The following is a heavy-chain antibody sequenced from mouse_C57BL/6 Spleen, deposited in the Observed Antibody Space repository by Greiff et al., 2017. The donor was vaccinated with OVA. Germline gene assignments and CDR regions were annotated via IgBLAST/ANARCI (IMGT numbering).Heavy chain of an antibody. CDR1: GYSFTGYY. V-gene: IGHV1-42*01. CDR2: INPSTGGT. Sequence: EVKVVESGPELVKPGASVKISCKASGYSFTGYYMNWVKQSPEKSLEWIGEINPSTGGTTYNQKFKAKATLTVDKSSSTAYMQLKSLTSEDSAVYYCARPLTGTWDFDYWGQGTTLTVSS. CDR3: ARPLTGTWDFDY. J-gene: IGHJ2*01. D-gene: IGHD4-1*01.